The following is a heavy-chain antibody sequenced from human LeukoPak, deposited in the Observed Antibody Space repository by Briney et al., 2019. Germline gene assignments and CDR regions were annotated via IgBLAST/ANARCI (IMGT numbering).Heavy chain of an antibody. Sequence: GGSLRLSCAASGFTFSNYGMHWVRQAPGKGLEWVAVISYDGRNIHYPDSVKGRFTISRDISTDTLWLQMDSLRTEDTAVYYCAKDRITGYQLLTSPFDYWGQGTLVTVSS. CDR2: ISYDGRNI. D-gene: IGHD2-2*01. V-gene: IGHV3-30*18. J-gene: IGHJ4*02. CDR3: AKDRITGYQLLTSPFDY. CDR1: GFTFSNYG.